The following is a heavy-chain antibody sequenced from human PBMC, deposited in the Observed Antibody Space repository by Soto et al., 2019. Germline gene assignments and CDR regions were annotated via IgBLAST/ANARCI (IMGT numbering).Heavy chain of an antibody. D-gene: IGHD3-10*01. CDR1: GFTFSSYG. V-gene: IGHV3-30*18. CDR2: ISYDGSNK. J-gene: IGHJ4*02. CDR3: AKDLSVWYGSGSYATLFDY. Sequence: QVQLVESGGGVVQPGRSLRLSCAASGFTFSSYGMHWVRQAPGKGLEWVAVISYDGSNKYYADSVKGRFTISRDNSKNTLYLQMNSLRAEDTAVYYCAKDLSVWYGSGSYATLFDYWGQGTLVTVSS.